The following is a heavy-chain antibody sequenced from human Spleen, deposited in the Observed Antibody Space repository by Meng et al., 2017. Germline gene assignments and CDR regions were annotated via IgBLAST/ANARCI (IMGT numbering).Heavy chain of an antibody. Sequence: SETLSLTCSVSGASFSSGSDFWAWVRQPPGKAMEWIGSIHYTGSTYYNPSLKSRVTISVDTSKNQFSLKLRSVTAADTAVYYCVSYTIFIDYWGQGTLVTVSS. D-gene: IGHD3-9*01. CDR2: IHYTGST. CDR3: VSYTIFIDY. J-gene: IGHJ4*02. V-gene: IGHV4-39*07. CDR1: GASFSSGSDF.